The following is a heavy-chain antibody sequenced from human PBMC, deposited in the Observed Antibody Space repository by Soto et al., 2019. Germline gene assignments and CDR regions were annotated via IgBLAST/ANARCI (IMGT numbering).Heavy chain of an antibody. J-gene: IGHJ4*02. V-gene: IGHV4-34*01. Sequence: PSETLSLTCAVYGGSFSTYYWSWIRQPPGKGLEWIGEINHRGSTNYNPSLKSRVTISVDTSKNQFSLKLSSVTAADRAVYYCARGLNWNYGAFDYWGQRTLVTVSS. D-gene: IGHD1-7*01. CDR3: ARGLNWNYGAFDY. CDR1: GGSFSTYY. CDR2: INHRGST.